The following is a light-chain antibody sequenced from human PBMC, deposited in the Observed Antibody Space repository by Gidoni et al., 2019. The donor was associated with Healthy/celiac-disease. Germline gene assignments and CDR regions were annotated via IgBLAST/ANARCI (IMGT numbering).Light chain of an antibody. V-gene: IGKV1-5*03. CDR3: QQYNSYPYT. Sequence: DIQMTQSPSTLSASVGDRVTITGRASQSISSWLAWYQQKPGKAPKLLIYKASSLESGVPSRFSGSGSGTEFTLTISSLQPDEFATYYCQQYNSYPYTFGQGTKLEIK. CDR2: KAS. CDR1: QSISSW. J-gene: IGKJ2*01.